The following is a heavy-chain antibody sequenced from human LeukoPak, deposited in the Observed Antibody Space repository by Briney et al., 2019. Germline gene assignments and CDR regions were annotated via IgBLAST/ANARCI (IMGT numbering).Heavy chain of an antibody. D-gene: IGHD5-18*01. J-gene: IGHJ6*03. CDR2: IGGSGGGT. Sequence: PGGSLRLSCAASGFTFSSYAMGWVRQAPGKGLEWVSSIGGSGGGTYYADSVKGRFTISRDNSKNTLYLQMNSLRAEDTAVYYCARDGKQLWQGTTYYYYMDVWGKGTTVTVSS. CDR3: ARDGKQLWQGTTYYYYMDV. CDR1: GFTFSSYA. V-gene: IGHV3-23*01.